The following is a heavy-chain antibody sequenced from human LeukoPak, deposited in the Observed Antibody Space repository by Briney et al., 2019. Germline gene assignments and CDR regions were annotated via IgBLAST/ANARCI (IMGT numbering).Heavy chain of an antibody. J-gene: IGHJ6*03. CDR3: ARGDIVVVPAAKVSNYYYMDV. Sequence: SETLSLTCTVSGGSISSYYWSWIRQPAGKGLEWIGRIYTSGSTNYNPSLKSRVTISVDKSKNQFSLKLSSVTAADTAVYYCARGDIVVVPAAKVSNYYYMDVWGKGTTVTVPS. D-gene: IGHD2-2*01. CDR2: IYTSGST. CDR1: GGSISSYY. V-gene: IGHV4-4*07.